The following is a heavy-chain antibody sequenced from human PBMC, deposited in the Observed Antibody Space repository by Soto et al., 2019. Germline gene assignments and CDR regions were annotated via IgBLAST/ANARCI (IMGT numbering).Heavy chain of an antibody. D-gene: IGHD3-22*01. Sequence: GGSLRLSCTVSGFTFDDYAMSWVRQAPGKGLEWVGFISSQAFGGTTEYAASVEGRFTISTDESKTIAYLQMNSLKAADTDVYFCATVYFYDSSADYYFDYWGQGTLVTVSS. CDR2: ISSQAFGGTT. J-gene: IGHJ4*02. CDR3: ATVYFYDSSADYYFDY. CDR1: GFTFDDYA. V-gene: IGHV3-49*04.